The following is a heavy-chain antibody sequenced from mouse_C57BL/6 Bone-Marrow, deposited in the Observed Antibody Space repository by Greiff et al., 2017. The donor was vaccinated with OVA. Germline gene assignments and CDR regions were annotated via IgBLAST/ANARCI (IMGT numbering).Heavy chain of an antibody. CDR3: ARRRCMDD. CDR1: GFTFSDYG. V-gene: IGHV5-17*01. D-gene: IGHD2-10*02. J-gene: IGHJ2*01. Sequence: EVQLVESGGGLVKPGGSLTLSCAASGFTFSDYGMHWVRQAPEKGLEWVAYISSGSSTIYYAATVKGRFTLSRDNAKNTLFLPMTSLRSEDTAMYYCARRRCMDDWGQGTTLTVSS. CDR2: ISSGSSTI.